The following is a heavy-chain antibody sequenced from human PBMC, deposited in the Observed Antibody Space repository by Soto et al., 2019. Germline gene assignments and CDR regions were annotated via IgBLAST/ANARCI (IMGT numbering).Heavy chain of an antibody. CDR3: ARKYYYGAGTLDY. V-gene: IGHV5-51*01. D-gene: IGHD3-10*01. CDR2: IYPGDSET. Sequence: GESLKISCKGSGYIFTNYWIGWVRQMPGKGLEWMGIIYPGDSETRYSPSFQGQVIMSADKSINTAYLQWSSLKASDSAMYYCARKYYYGAGTLDYWGQGTLVTV. J-gene: IGHJ4*02. CDR1: GYIFTNYW.